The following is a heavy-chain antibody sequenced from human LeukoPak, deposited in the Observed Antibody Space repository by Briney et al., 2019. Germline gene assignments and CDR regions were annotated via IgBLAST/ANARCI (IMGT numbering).Heavy chain of an antibody. J-gene: IGHJ5*02. CDR3: ARYYYKNWFDP. CDR2: IYTSGST. CDR1: GGSISSGSYY. V-gene: IGHV4-61*02. D-gene: IGHD3-10*01. Sequence: SETLSLTCTVSGGSISSGSYYWSWIRQPAGEGLEWIGRIYTSGSTNYNPSLKSRVTISVDTSKNQFSLKLSSVTAADTAVYYCARYYYKNWFDPWGQGTLVTVSS.